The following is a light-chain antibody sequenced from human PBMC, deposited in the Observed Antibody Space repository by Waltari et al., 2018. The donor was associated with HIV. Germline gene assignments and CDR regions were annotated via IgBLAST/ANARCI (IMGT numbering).Light chain of an antibody. CDR3: QQYFSPPPLT. Sequence: DFQMTQPPPSRLAFVGNRVPIPGRASQAISNSLAWYQQKPGKAPKLLLYAASRLESGVPSRFSGSRSGTDYALTISSLQPEDFAVYYCQQYFSPPPLTFGGGTKVEIK. CDR2: AAS. V-gene: IGKV1-NL1*01. J-gene: IGKJ4*01. CDR1: QAISNS.